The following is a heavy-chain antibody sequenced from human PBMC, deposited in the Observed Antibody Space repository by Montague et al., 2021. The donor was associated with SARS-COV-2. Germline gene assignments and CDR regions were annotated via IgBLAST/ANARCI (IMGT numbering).Heavy chain of an antibody. CDR1: GGSISAYY. Sequence: SETLSLTCTVSGGSISAYYWSWIRQPPGKGLEWIAYMYNSRSSNYNPSLKSRVSISVDTSKSQFSLKLTSVTAADTAVYYCARILGTYYDFWSGERAIDAFDIWGQGTMVTVSS. D-gene: IGHD3-3*01. J-gene: IGHJ3*02. CDR2: MYNSRSS. CDR3: ARILGTYYDFWSGERAIDAFDI. V-gene: IGHV4-59*13.